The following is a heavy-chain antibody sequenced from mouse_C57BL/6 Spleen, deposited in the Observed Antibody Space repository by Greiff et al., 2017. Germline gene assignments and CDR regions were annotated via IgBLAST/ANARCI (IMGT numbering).Heavy chain of an antibody. CDR1: GYTFTSYW. V-gene: IGHV1-59*01. Sequence: QVQLQQPGAELVRPGTSVKLSCKASGYTFTSYWMHWVKQRPGQGLEWIGVIDPSDSYTNYNQKFKGKATLTVETSSSTAYMQLSSLTSEDSAVYYCARKTPYYSNYVYAMDYWGQGTSVTVSS. D-gene: IGHD2-5*01. CDR2: IDPSDSYT. J-gene: IGHJ4*01. CDR3: ARKTPYYSNYVYAMDY.